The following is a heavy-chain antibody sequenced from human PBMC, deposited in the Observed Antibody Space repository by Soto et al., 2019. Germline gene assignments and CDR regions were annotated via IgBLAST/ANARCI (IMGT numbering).Heavy chain of an antibody. Sequence: TLSLTCTVSVGSISSVGYYWNWIRQHPGKDLEWVGYISYSGITHHNPSLKSRLFISVDTSKNHFSLKLSAVTAAVTALYCCVRHAQWLIVAYWGQGCLVAV. V-gene: IGHV4-31*03. J-gene: IGHJ4*02. CDR1: VGSISSVGYY. CDR2: ISYSGIT. D-gene: IGHD5-12*01. CDR3: VRHAQWLIVAY.